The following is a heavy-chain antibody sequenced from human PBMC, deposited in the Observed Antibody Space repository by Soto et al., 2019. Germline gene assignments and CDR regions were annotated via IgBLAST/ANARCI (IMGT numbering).Heavy chain of an antibody. J-gene: IGHJ3*02. D-gene: IGHD3-10*01. V-gene: IGHV1-69*01. CDR3: ARVTGGSPCIAFDI. CDR1: GGTFSSYA. Sequence: QVQLVQSGAEVKKPGSSVKVSCKASGGTFSSYAISWVRQAPGQGLEWMGGIIPIFGTANYAQKFQGRVTITADESTSKAYMELSSLRSEDTAVYYCARVTGGSPCIAFDIWGQGTMVTVSS. CDR2: IIPIFGTA.